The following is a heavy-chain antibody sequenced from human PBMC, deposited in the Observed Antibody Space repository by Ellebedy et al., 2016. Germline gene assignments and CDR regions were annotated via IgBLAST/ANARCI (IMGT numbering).Heavy chain of an antibody. CDR2: ISSSGSTI. J-gene: IGHJ4*02. CDR3: ARGFIAVAGFLPYFDY. Sequence: GGSLRLSCAASGFTFSDYYMSWIRQAPGKGLEWVSYISSSGSTIYYADSVKGRFTISRDNAKNSLYLQMNSLRAEDTAVYYCARGFIAVAGFLPYFDYWGQGTLVTVSS. V-gene: IGHV3-11*01. CDR1: GFTFSDYY. D-gene: IGHD6-19*01.